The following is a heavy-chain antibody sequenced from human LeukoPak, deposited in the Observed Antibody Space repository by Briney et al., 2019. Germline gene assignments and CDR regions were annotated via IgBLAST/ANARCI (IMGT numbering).Heavy chain of an antibody. CDR2: IIPIFCTA. CDR1: VGTFRSYA. CDR3: ARSDSNSYGGGYYYYYYMDV. J-gene: IGHJ6*03. Sequence: ASVKVSCKASVGTFRSYAISWVRQAPAQGLEWMGGIIPIFCTANYAQKFQGRVTITTDESTSTAYMELSSLRSEDTAVYYCARSDSNSYGGGYYYYYYMDVWGKGTTVTVSS. D-gene: IGHD4-11*01. V-gene: IGHV1-69*05.